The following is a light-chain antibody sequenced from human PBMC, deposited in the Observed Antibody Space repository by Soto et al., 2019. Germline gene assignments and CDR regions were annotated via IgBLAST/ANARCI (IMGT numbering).Light chain of an antibody. J-gene: IGKJ1*01. CDR1: QSVSSY. Sequence: EIVLTQSPAIVSMSPGERATLSCRASQSVSSYFTWYQQKPGQAPRLLIYDASNRATGVPARFSGSGSGTDFTLTISSLEPEDFAVYYCQQRRYWPVTFGQGTKVEIK. V-gene: IGKV3-11*01. CDR2: DAS. CDR3: QQRRYWPVT.